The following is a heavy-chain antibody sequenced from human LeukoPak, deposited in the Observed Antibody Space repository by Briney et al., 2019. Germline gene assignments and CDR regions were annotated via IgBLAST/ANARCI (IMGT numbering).Heavy chain of an antibody. D-gene: IGHD2-2*01. CDR1: GYTFTSYG. Sequence: ASVKVSCKASGYTFTSYGISWVRQAPGQGLQWTGWIGAYNGNTDYAQNLHGRVTMTTDTSTNTAYVELGSLTSDDTAVYYCARVGSYCTSSTCFDYWGQGTLVTVSS. CDR2: IGAYNGNT. J-gene: IGHJ4*02. CDR3: ARVGSYCTSSTCFDY. V-gene: IGHV1-18*01.